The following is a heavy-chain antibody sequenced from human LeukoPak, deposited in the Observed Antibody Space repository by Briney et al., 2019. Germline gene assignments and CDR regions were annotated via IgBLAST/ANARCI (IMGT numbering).Heavy chain of an antibody. J-gene: IGHJ5*02. CDR2: IHYSGST. V-gene: IGHV4-31*03. Sequence: SETLSLNCTVSGGSITSGDYYWSWIRQHPGKGLEWIGEIHYSGSTNSNPSLKSRVTISVDTSKNQFSLKMSSVTAADTAVYYCARDGCSGASCYPGWFDPWGQGTLVTVSS. D-gene: IGHD2-15*01. CDR1: GGSITSGDYY. CDR3: ARDGCSGASCYPGWFDP.